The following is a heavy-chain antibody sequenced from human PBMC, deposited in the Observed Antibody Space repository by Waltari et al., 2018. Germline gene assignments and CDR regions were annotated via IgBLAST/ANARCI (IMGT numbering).Heavy chain of an antibody. CDR1: GFTLSSYA. Sequence: QVQLVESGGGVVKPGRSLRLSCAASGFTLSSYAMHWVRQAPGKGLEWVAVISYDGSNKYYADSVKGRFTISRANSKNTLYLQMNSLRAEDTAVYYCARAEWEPSDDDAFDIWGQGTMVTVSS. J-gene: IGHJ3*02. CDR3: ARAEWEPSDDDAFDI. D-gene: IGHD1-26*01. V-gene: IGHV3-30-3*01. CDR2: ISYDGSNK.